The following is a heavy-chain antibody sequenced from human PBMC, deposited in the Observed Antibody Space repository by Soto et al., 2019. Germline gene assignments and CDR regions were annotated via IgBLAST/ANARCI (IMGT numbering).Heavy chain of an antibody. V-gene: IGHV3-11*06. Sequence: GGSLRLSCAGSGFTFGDSYMSWIRQAPGKGLEWLSYISPGSRYPAYADSVKGRFTVSRDNAKNTLYLQMNSLRVEDTAVYYCARDRADPIGDYHPLFDSWGLGTLVTVSS. CDR1: GFTFGDSY. J-gene: IGHJ4*02. CDR3: ARDRADPIGDYHPLFDS. D-gene: IGHD2-21*01. CDR2: ISPGSRYP.